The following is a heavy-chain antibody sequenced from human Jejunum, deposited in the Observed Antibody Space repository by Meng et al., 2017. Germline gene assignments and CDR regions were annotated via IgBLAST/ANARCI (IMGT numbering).Heavy chain of an antibody. D-gene: IGHD6-19*01. Sequence: GAALKTSWDDSGVSFSRYAMSWVRQAPKKGLEWVSSISNSGASTYYADSVKGRFTISRDNSKSTLYLQMNILRAEDTAVYYCVKNDLLYSRGWFGFDYWGQGVLVTVSS. CDR1: GVSFSRYA. CDR2: ISNSGAST. CDR3: VKNDLLYSRGWFGFDY. J-gene: IGHJ4*02. V-gene: IGHV3-23*01.